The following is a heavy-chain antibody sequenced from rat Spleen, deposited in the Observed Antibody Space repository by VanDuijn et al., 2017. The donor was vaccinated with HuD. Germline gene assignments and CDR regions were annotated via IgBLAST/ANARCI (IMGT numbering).Heavy chain of an antibody. V-gene: IGHV5-19*01. CDR3: ARHNSGYGVMDA. Sequence: EVQLVESGGGLVQPGRSLKLSCAASGFTLSDYGMHWIRQAPTKGLEWVASISPSGGSTYYRDSVKGRFTISRDNAKSTLYLQMDSLRSEDTATFYCARHNSGYGVMDAWGQGASVTVSS. J-gene: IGHJ4*01. CDR1: GFTLSDYG. CDR2: ISPSGGST. D-gene: IGHD4-3*01.